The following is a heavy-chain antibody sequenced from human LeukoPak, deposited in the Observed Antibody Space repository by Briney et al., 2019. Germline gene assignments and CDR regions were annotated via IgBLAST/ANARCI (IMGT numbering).Heavy chain of an antibody. J-gene: IGHJ3*02. Sequence: GGSLRLSCAASGFTFSSYWMSWVRQAPGKGLEWVSSISSSSSYIYYADSVKGRFTISRDNAKNSLYLQMNSLRVEDTAVYYCARVSGDGESSYRALDIWGQGTMVTVSS. CDR3: ARVSGDGESSYRALDI. D-gene: IGHD1-26*01. CDR1: GFTFSSYW. CDR2: ISSSSSYI. V-gene: IGHV3-21*01.